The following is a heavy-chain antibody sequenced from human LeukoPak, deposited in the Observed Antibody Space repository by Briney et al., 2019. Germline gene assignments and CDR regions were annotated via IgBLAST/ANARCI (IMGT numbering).Heavy chain of an antibody. D-gene: IGHD6-19*01. Sequence: ASVKVSCKVSGYTLTELSMHWVRQAPGKGLEWMGGFDPEDGESIYAQKFQGRVTMTEDTSTDTAYMELSSLRSEDTAVYYCATERYSSGWYDYWGQGTLVTVSS. J-gene: IGHJ4*02. CDR1: GYTLTELS. CDR2: FDPEDGES. V-gene: IGHV1-24*01. CDR3: ATERYSSGWYDY.